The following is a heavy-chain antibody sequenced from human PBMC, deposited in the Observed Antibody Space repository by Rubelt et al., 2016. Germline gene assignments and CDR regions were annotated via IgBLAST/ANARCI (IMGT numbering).Heavy chain of an antibody. J-gene: IGHJ4*02. V-gene: IGHV4-38-2*01. Sequence: QVHLQESGPELVRPSETLSLTCAVSDFSIVTGYYWGWVRQPPGKGLEWIATIYHSGSTNSNPSLESRVTISEDTSKNQFSLKLRSVTAADTAVYYCARSFMVVSAIDYWGQGTLVTVSS. CDR3: ARSFMVVSAIDY. CDR1: DFSIVTGYY. D-gene: IGHD2-15*01. CDR2: IYHSGST.